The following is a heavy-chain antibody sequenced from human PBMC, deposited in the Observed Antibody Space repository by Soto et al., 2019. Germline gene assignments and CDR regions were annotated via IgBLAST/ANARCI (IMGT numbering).Heavy chain of an antibody. CDR3: ARGLVATMVRGVITRYYFDY. CDR1: GGSVSSGSYY. Sequence: SETLSLTCTVSGGSVSSGSYYWSWIRQPPGKGLEWIGYIYYSGSTNYNPSLKSRDTISVDTSKNQFSLKLSSVTAADTAVYYCARGLVATMVRGVITRYYFDYCGQGTLVTVSS. V-gene: IGHV4-61*01. CDR2: IYYSGST. D-gene: IGHD3-10*01. J-gene: IGHJ4*02.